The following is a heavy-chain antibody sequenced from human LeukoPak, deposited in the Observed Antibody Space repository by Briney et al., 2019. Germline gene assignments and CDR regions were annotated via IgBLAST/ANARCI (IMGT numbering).Heavy chain of an antibody. Sequence: GGSLRLSCAASGFTFSDAWMRWVRQAPGKGLEWVGRIKSKSDGRISEYAAHVKGRFTISRGDSKNTLYLQMNSLKTEDTAVYYCTTYLTHVPANEILTGPDYWGQGTLVTVSS. V-gene: IGHV3-15*01. D-gene: IGHD3-9*01. CDR2: IKSKSDGRIS. CDR3: TTYLTHVPANEILTGPDY. J-gene: IGHJ4*02. CDR1: GFTFSDAW.